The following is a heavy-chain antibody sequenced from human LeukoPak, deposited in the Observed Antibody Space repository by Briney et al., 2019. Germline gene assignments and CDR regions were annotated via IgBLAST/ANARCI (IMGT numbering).Heavy chain of an antibody. D-gene: IGHD4-17*01. CDR2: ISTGGEVT. CDR3: AKDDGEGSSNNWFDP. CDR1: GFTFSRYG. Sequence: PGGSLRLSCAVSGFTFSRYGMSWVRQAPGKGLEWVSVISTGGEVTYYADSVKGRFTISRDNSKNEVYMQMNSLRVEDNAVYYCAKDDGEGSSNNWFDPCGQGTLVTVSS. V-gene: IGHV3-23*01. J-gene: IGHJ5*02.